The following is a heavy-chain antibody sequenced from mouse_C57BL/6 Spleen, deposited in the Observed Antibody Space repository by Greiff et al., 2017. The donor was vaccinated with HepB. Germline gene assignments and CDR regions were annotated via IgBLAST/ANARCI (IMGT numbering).Heavy chain of an antibody. J-gene: IGHJ2*01. Sequence: VQLQQPGAELVMPGASVKLSCTASGYTFTSYWMHWVKQRPGQGLEWIGEIDPSDSYTNYNQKFKGKSTLTVDKSSSTAYMQLSSLTSEDSAVYYCARKDGSLDYWGQGTTLTVSS. CDR2: IDPSDSYT. CDR3: ARKDGSLDY. D-gene: IGHD1-1*01. V-gene: IGHV1-69*01. CDR1: GYTFTSYW.